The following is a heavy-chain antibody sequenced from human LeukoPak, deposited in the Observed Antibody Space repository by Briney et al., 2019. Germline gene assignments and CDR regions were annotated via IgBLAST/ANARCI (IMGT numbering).Heavy chain of an antibody. J-gene: IGHJ4*02. CDR1: GFTFSSYA. CDR3: AKALGFMVRGVPIDY. CDR2: ISGSGGST. Sequence: GGSLRLSCAASGFTFSSYAVSWVRQAPGKGLEWVSAISGSGGSTYYADSVKGRFTISRDNSKNTLYLQMNSLRAEDTAVYYCAKALGFMVRGVPIDYWGQGTLVTVSS. D-gene: IGHD3-10*01. V-gene: IGHV3-23*01.